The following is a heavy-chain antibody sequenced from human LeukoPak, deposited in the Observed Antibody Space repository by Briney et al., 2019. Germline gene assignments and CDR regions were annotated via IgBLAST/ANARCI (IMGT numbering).Heavy chain of an antibody. V-gene: IGHV3-23*01. CDR1: GFTFSSYA. J-gene: IGHJ4*02. CDR3: ARQPWEIAGMFDY. D-gene: IGHD6-13*01. CDR2: ISGSGGST. Sequence: QPGGSLRLSCVASGFTFSSYAMTWVRQAPGKGLEWVSTISGSGGSTYYAGSVKGRFTISRDNSKNTLYLQMNSLRAEDTAVYYCARQPWEIAGMFDYWGQGTLVTVSS.